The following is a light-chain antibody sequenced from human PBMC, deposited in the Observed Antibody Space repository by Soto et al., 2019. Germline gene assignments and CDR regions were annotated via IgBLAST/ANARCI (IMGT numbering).Light chain of an antibody. CDR2: DVS. Sequence: QSMLAQPASVSGSPGQPITISCTGTSSDVGSFDSVAWYQHNPGKAPKLMIYDVSNRPSGVSSRFSGSKSGNTASLSISGLQTEDEANYYCSSFTTSSTLVFGTGTKVTVL. V-gene: IGLV2-14*01. CDR1: SSDVGSFDS. CDR3: SSFTTSSTLV. J-gene: IGLJ1*01.